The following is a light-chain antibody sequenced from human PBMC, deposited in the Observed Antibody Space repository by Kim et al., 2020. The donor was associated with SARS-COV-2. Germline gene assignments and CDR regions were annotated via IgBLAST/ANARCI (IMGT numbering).Light chain of an antibody. CDR1: SSDVGGYNS. CDR3: CSYAGSYTVV. V-gene: IGLV2-11*01. CDR2: DVS. J-gene: IGLJ2*01. Sequence: GQSVNISCTGTSSDVGGYNSVSWYQQHPGKAPKLMIYDVSKRPSGVPDRFSGSKSGNTASLTISGLQAEDEADYYCCSYAGSYTVVFGGGTQLTVL.